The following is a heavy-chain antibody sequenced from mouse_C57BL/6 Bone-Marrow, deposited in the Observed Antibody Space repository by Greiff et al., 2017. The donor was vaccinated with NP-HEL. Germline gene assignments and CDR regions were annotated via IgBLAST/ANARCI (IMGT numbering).Heavy chain of an antibody. J-gene: IGHJ1*03. CDR1: GYSITSGYD. D-gene: IGHD1-1*01. CDR3: ARTWEYGRSYWYFDV. Sequence: EVQLVESGPGMVKPSQSLSLTCTVTGYSITSGYDWHWIRHFPGNKLEWMGYISYSGSTNYNQSLKSRIYITHDTSTNHFFMMLHTVTTEDAAAYYCARTWEYGRSYWYFDVWGTGTTVTVSS. CDR2: ISYSGST. V-gene: IGHV3-1*01.